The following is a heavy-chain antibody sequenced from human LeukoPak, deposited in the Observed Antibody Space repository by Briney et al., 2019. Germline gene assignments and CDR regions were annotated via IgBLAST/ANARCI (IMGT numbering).Heavy chain of an antibody. V-gene: IGHV4-61*02. D-gene: IGHD6-19*01. Sequence: PSQTLSLTCTVPGGSISSGSYYWSWIRQPAGKGLEWIGRIYTSGSTNYDPSLKSRVTISVDTSKNQFSLKLSSVTAADTAVYYCARYSVAAYFDYWGQGTLVTVSS. CDR3: ARYSVAAYFDY. CDR1: GGSISSGSYY. CDR2: IYTSGST. J-gene: IGHJ4*02.